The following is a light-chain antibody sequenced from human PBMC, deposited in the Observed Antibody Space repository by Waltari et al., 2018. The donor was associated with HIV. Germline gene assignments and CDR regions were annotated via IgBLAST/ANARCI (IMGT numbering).Light chain of an antibody. J-gene: IGLJ2*01. CDR3: QSYDSRLSGSV. V-gene: IGLV1-40*01. CDR2: GNS. Sequence: SVLTQPPSVSGAPGQRVTISCSESGSNIGATYDVHWYQHLPGTAPKLLIYGNSNRPSGFPDRFSGAKSGGSASLAITGLQPEDEGDYYCQSYDSRLSGSVFGGGTKLTVL. CDR1: GSNIGATYD.